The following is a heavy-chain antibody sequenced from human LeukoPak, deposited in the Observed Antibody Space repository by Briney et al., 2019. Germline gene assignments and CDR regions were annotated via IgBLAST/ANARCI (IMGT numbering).Heavy chain of an antibody. CDR3: AKGGDYSTSSELDF. V-gene: IGHV3-23*01. CDR2: ISGSGGST. J-gene: IGHJ4*02. CDR1: GFTFGTYA. D-gene: IGHD6-6*01. Sequence: GGSLRLSCAASGFTFGTYAMTWVRQAPGKGLEWVSAISGSGGSTYYADSVKGRFTISRDNSKNTLFLQMNSLRPDDTAVYYCAKGGDYSTSSELDFWGQGTLVTVSS.